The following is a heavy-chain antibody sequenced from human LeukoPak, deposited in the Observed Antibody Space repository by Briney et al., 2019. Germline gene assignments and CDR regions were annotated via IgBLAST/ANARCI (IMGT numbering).Heavy chain of an antibody. V-gene: IGHV1-69*05. CDR3: ARCRLVVNYYYYMDV. CDR2: IIPIFGTA. CDR1: GGTFSSYA. D-gene: IGHD2-8*02. J-gene: IGHJ6*03. Sequence: SVKVSCKASGGTFSSYAISWVRQAPGQGLEWMGGIIPIFGTANYAQKFQGRVAITTDESTSTAYMELSSLRSEDTAVYYCARCRLVVNYYYYMDVWGKGTTVTVSS.